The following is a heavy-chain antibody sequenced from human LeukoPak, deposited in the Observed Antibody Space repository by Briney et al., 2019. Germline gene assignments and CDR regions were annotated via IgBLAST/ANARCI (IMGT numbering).Heavy chain of an antibody. Sequence: SETPSLTCAVYGGSFSGYYWSWIRQPPGKGLEWIGEINHSGSTNYNPSLKSRVTISVDTSKNQFSLKLSSVTAADTAVYYCARHHDPRGWFDPWGQGTLVTVSS. CDR2: INHSGST. CDR3: ARHHDPRGWFDP. J-gene: IGHJ5*02. CDR1: GGSFSGYY. V-gene: IGHV4-34*01. D-gene: IGHD3-10*01.